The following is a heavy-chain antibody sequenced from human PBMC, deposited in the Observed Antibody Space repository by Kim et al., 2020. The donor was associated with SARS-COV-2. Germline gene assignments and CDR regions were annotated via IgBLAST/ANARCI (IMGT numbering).Heavy chain of an antibody. Sequence: NYEQRFQGRVTMSRDTSISTAYMGLSGLDSDDKAGYYCARGAAAGNNWFDHWGQGTLVTVSS. D-gene: IGHD6-13*01. J-gene: IGHJ5*02. V-gene: IGHV1-2*02. CDR3: ARGAAAGNNWFDH.